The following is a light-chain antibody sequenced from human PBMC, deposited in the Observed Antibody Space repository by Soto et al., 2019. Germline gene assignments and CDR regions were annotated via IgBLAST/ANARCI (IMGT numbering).Light chain of an antibody. CDR2: GAS. CDR1: QSISSY. Sequence: DIQMTQYPSSLSASVRDRVTITCRASQSISSYLNWYQQKPGKAPNLLIYGASSLQSGVPSRFSGSGSGTDFTLTISSLQPEDFATYYCQQSYSTPWTFGRGTKVDVK. J-gene: IGKJ1*01. V-gene: IGKV1-39*01. CDR3: QQSYSTPWT.